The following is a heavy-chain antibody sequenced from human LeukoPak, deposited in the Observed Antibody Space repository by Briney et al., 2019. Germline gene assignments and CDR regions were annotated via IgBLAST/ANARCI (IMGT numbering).Heavy chain of an antibody. J-gene: IGHJ3*02. D-gene: IGHD5-24*01. Sequence: PSETLSLTCTVSGGSISSSSCYWGWIRQPPGKGLEWIGSIYYSGSTYYNPSLKSRVTISVDRSKNQFSLILSSVTAADTAVYYCARVLDMALYAFDIWGQGTTVIVSS. V-gene: IGHV4-39*07. CDR1: GGSISSSSCY. CDR3: ARVLDMALYAFDI. CDR2: IYYSGST.